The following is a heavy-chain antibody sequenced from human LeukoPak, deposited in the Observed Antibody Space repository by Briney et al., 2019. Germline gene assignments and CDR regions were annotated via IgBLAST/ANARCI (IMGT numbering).Heavy chain of an antibody. V-gene: IGHV3-7*01. CDR3: AKVDCSGGTCPNHYFDY. J-gene: IGHJ4*02. Sequence: GGSLRLSCAGSGFIFSSYWMSWVRQAPGKGLEWVANIKQDGSERYYVDSVKGRFTISRDNTKNSLYLQMNSLRAEDTAVYYCAKVDCSGGTCPNHYFDYWGQGTLVTVSS. CDR2: IKQDGSER. D-gene: IGHD2-15*01. CDR1: GFIFSSYW.